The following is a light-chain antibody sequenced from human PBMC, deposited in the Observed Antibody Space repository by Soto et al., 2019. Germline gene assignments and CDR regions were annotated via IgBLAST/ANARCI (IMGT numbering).Light chain of an antibody. V-gene: IGKV3-20*01. CDR3: QQYGSSPLIT. CDR2: GVS. Sequence: TQFPAILSASPGQRATLSCRSSQRLSASDIAWYQQKPGQAPKFLIYGVSSRATGIPDRFSGSGSGTDFTLTISRLEPEDFAVYHCQQYGSSPLITFGQGTRLEI. CDR1: QRLSASD. J-gene: IGKJ5*01.